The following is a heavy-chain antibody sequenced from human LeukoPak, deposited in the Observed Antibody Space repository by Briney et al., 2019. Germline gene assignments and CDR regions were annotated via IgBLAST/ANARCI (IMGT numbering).Heavy chain of an antibody. CDR2: IKEDGSEK. V-gene: IGHV3-7*03. Sequence: GGSLRLSCAASGVTFSSYWMSWVRQAPGKGLEWVANIKEDGSEKYYVDSVKGRFTISRDNAKNSVYLQMNSLRAEDTAVYYCARVWCSSTSCYEGKDWFDPWGQGTLVTVSS. CDR3: ARVWCSSTSCYEGKDWFDP. CDR1: GVTFSSYW. D-gene: IGHD2-2*01. J-gene: IGHJ5*02.